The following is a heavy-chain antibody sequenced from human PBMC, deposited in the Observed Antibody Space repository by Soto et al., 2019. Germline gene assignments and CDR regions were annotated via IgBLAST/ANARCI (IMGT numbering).Heavy chain of an antibody. Sequence: EVQLSESGGDLRQPGGSLRLSCAASVFTFTNYAMTWVRQTPGKGLEWVSGISASGGLKYYADSVQGRFTVSRDNSKNILYLQMDNLRDEDTALYYCAREVGAPSGWLDPWGQGTQVTVSS. CDR1: VFTFTNYA. D-gene: IGHD1-26*01. V-gene: IGHV3-23*01. CDR2: ISASGGLK. CDR3: AREVGAPSGWLDP. J-gene: IGHJ5*02.